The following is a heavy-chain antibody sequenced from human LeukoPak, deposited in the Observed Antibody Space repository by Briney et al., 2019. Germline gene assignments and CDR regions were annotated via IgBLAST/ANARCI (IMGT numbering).Heavy chain of an antibody. CDR1: GFTFSSYA. CDR3: ARDSAYILVGVDHDY. D-gene: IGHD2-15*01. J-gene: IGHJ4*02. CDR2: ISYDGSNK. V-gene: IGHV3-30-3*01. Sequence: PGGSLRLSCAASGFTFSSYAMHWVRQAPGKGLEWVAVISYDGSNKYYADSVKGRFTISRDNSKNTLYLQMNSLIAEDTAVYYCARDSAYILVGVDHDYWGQGTLVTVSS.